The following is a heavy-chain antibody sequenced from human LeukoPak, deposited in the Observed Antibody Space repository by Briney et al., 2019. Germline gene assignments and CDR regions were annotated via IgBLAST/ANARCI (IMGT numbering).Heavy chain of an antibody. CDR2: ICSGGNL. V-gene: IGHV4-39*02. CDR1: GGSVSSSYY. J-gene: IGHJ4*02. CDR3: ARDGPWKSDY. D-gene: IGHD1-1*01. Sequence: SETLSLTCTVSGGSVSSSYYWGWIRQPPGEGLEWIGSICSGGNLCSNPSLESRVTISVDSSRSHFFLHLTSATAADTAVYFCARDGPWKSDYWGQGTLVTVSS.